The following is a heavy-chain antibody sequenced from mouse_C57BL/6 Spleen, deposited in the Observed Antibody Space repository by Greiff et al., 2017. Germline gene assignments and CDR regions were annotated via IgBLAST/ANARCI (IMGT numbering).Heavy chain of an antibody. CDR1: GYTFTSYG. J-gene: IGHJ1*03. Sequence: VKVVESGAELARPGASVKLSCKASGYTFTSYGISWVKQRTGQGLEWIGEIYPRRGNTYYNEKFKGKATLTADKSSSTAYIELNSLTSEDSAVYFCASYDYYGSSDWYFDVWGTGTTVTVSS. V-gene: IGHV1-81*01. D-gene: IGHD1-1*01. CDR2: IYPRRGNT. CDR3: ASYDYYGSSDWYFDV.